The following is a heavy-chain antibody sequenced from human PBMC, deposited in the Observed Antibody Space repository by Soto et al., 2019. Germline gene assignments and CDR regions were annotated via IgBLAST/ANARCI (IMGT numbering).Heavy chain of an antibody. CDR3: TTDKEELADWYFDL. CDR1: GFTFSNAW. CDR2: IKSKTDGGTT. V-gene: IGHV3-15*01. Sequence: EVQLVESGGGLVKPGGSLRLSCAASGFTFSNAWMSWVRQAPGKGLEWVGRIKSKTDGGTTDYAAPVKGRFTISRDDSKNTLYLQMNSLKTEDTAVYYCTTDKEELADWYFDLWGRGTLVTVSS. D-gene: IGHD1-1*01. J-gene: IGHJ2*01.